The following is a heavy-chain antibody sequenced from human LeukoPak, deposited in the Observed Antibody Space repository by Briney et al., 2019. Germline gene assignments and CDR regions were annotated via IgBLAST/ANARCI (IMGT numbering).Heavy chain of an antibody. J-gene: IGHJ4*02. CDR3: ARILRGWLQLADIWDY. CDR1: GGTISSGDNY. D-gene: IGHD5-12*01. CDR2: IYYSGST. Sequence: SQTLSLTCTVSGGTISSGDNYWSRIRQPQGKSLECIVYIYYSGSTYDNPSLTSRVTISVDTSKTQFSLKLSSVTAADTAVYYCARILRGWLQLADIWDYWGQGTLVTVSS. V-gene: IGHV4-30-4*01.